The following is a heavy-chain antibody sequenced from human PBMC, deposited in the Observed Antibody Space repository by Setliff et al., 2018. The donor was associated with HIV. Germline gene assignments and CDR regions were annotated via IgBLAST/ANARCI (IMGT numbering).Heavy chain of an antibody. D-gene: IGHD5-18*01. CDR2: INPSGGSA. CDR1: GYTLTSYY. Sequence: ASVKVSCKASGYTLTSYYMHWVRQAPGQGLEWMGIINPSGGSASYAQKFQGRVTMTRDTSTSTVYMELSSLRSEDTAVYYCARRGGYSYATDAFDIWGQGTIVTVSS. J-gene: IGHJ3*02. V-gene: IGHV1-46*01. CDR3: ARRGGYSYATDAFDI.